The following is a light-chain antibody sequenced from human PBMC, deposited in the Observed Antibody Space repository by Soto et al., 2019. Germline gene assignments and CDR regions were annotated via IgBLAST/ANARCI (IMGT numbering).Light chain of an antibody. V-gene: IGLV1-51*01. CDR1: SSNIGNNY. CDR3: GTWDSSLSGWV. CDR2: DNN. J-gene: IGLJ3*02. Sequence: QSVLTQPPSVSAAPGQKVTISCSGSSSNIGNNYVSWYQQLPGTAPKVLIYDNNKRPSGIPDRFSGSKSGTSATLGITGLQTGDEADYYSGTWDSSLSGWVFGGGTKLTVL.